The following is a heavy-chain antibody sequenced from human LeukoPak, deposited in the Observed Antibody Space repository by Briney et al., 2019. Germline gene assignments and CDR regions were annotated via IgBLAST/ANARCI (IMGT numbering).Heavy chain of an antibody. CDR2: INHSGST. J-gene: IGHJ4*02. D-gene: IGHD3-10*01. CDR3: ATDSYYGSGSYYKFDF. V-gene: IGHV4-34*01. Sequence: SETLSLTCAVSGGSFSGYYWTWIRQPPGKGLEWIGGINHSGSTNYNPSLKSRVSISVDTSKNQFSLSLNSVTAADTAVYYCATDSYYGSGSYYKFDFWGQGTLVTVSS. CDR1: GGSFSGYY.